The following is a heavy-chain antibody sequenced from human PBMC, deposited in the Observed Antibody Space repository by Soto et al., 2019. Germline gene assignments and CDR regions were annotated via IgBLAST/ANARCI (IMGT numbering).Heavy chain of an antibody. J-gene: IGHJ4*02. Sequence: GASVKVSCKGSGGTFSSYAISWGRQAPGQGREWVGGIIPIFGTANYAQKFQGRVTITADESTSTAYMELSSLRSEDTAVYYCASAPGRDCYNYQLSGFDYWGQGTLVTVSS. CDR3: ASAPGRDCYNYQLSGFDY. CDR1: GGTFSSYA. D-gene: IGHD2-21*01. V-gene: IGHV1-69*13. CDR2: IIPIFGTA.